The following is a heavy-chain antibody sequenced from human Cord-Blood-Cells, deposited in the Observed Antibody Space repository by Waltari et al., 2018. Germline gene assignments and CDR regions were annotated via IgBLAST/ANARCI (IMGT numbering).Heavy chain of an antibody. CDR2: MKHNSGNT. CDR3: ARGQNGDYSSDAFDI. CDR1: GYTFTSYD. J-gene: IGHJ3*02. Sequence: QVQLVQSGAEVKKPGASVKVSCKASGYTFTSYDIHWVRQATGQGLEWMGWMKHNSGNTGYEKKVKGRVTITRNTSISTAYMELSSLRSEDTAVYYCARGQNGDYSSDAFDIWGQGTMVTVSS. D-gene: IGHD4-17*01. V-gene: IGHV1-8*03.